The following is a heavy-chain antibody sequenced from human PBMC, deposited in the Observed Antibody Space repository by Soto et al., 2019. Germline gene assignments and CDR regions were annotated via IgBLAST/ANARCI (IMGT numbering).Heavy chain of an antibody. V-gene: IGHV3-33*01. CDR1: GFTFSSYG. Sequence: LRLSCAASGFTFSSYGMHWVRQAPGKGLEWVALIWYDGGNKYYADSVKGRFTISRDNPKNTLYLQMNSLRAEDTAVYYCARDLRITMLRGPSPGYWGQGTLVTVSS. D-gene: IGHD3-10*01. CDR2: IWYDGGNK. J-gene: IGHJ4*02. CDR3: ARDLRITMLRGPSPGY.